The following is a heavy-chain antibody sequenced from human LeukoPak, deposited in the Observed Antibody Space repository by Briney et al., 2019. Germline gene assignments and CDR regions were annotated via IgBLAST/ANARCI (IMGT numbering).Heavy chain of an antibody. J-gene: IGHJ5*02. CDR3: ARDLIRYCSSTSCYEVGRWNNWFDP. V-gene: IGHV4-34*01. CDR2: INHSGST. CDR1: GGSFSGYY. D-gene: IGHD2-2*01. Sequence: SETLSLTCAVYGGSFSGYYWSWIRQPPGKGLEWIGEINHSGSTNYNPSLKSRVTISVDTSKNQFSLKLSSVTAADTAVYYCARDLIRYCSSTSCYEVGRWNNWFDPWGQGTLVTVSS.